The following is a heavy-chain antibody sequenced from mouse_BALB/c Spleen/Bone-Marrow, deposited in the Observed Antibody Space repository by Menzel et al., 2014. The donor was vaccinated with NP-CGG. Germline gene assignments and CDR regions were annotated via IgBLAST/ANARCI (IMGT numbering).Heavy chain of an antibody. Sequence: EVQLVESGPGLVKPSQSLSLTCSVTGYSITSDYYWNWIRQFPGNKLEWMGYISYDGSSIYTPSLKNRISITRDTSKNQFFLKLNSVTTEDTATYYCVRESTSTAAMDYWGQGTSVTVSS. J-gene: IGHJ4*01. CDR1: GYSITSDYY. D-gene: IGHD1-2*01. CDR2: ISYDGSS. CDR3: VRESTSTAAMDY. V-gene: IGHV3-6*02.